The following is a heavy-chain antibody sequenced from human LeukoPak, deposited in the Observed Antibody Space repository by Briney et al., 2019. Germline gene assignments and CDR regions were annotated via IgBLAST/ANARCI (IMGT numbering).Heavy chain of an antibody. D-gene: IGHD2-2*02. CDR2: IKHDGSEI. CDR1: GFTFSTYC. CDR3: ARGYCSSTSCYKNWFDP. J-gene: IGHJ5*02. Sequence: PGGSLRLSCAASGFTFSTYCMNWVRQAPGKGLEWVANIKHDGSEINYMDSVKGRFTISRDNAKNSLYLQMNSLRTEDTAVYYCARGYCSSTSCYKNWFDPWGQGTLVTVSS. V-gene: IGHV3-7*05.